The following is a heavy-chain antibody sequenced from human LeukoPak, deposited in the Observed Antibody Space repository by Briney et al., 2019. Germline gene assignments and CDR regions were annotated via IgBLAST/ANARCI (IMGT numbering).Heavy chain of an antibody. J-gene: IGHJ6*02. CDR2: INHSGST. D-gene: IGHD3-22*01. Sequence: SETLSLTCAVYGGSFSGYYWSWIRQPPGKGLEWIGEINHSGSTNYNPSLKSRVTISVDTSKNQFSLKLSSVTAADTAAYYCARGGSSGYSVWGQGTTVTVSS. V-gene: IGHV4-34*01. CDR3: ARGGSSGYSV. CDR1: GGSFSGYY.